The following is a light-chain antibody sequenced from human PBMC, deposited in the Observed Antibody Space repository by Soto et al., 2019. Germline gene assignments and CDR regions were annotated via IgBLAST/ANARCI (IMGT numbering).Light chain of an antibody. CDR1: QNLGSGY. Sequence: IAFTPSPGTLSLAPGEKAPLSCRASQNLGSGYLAWYQQKPGQAPRILIYAASSRATGIPDRFSGSGSGTDFTLSISRLEPEDFAVYYCQQYDTPPRTFGQGTKVDIK. CDR3: QQYDTPPRT. J-gene: IGKJ1*01. V-gene: IGKV3-20*01. CDR2: AAS.